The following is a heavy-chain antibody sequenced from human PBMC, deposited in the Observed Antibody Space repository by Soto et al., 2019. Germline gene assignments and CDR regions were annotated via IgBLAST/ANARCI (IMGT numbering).Heavy chain of an antibody. V-gene: IGHV1-69*13. J-gene: IGHJ4*02. D-gene: IGHD3-3*01. CDR3: ARDPLDFWSGKFDY. CDR2: IIPIFGTA. Sequence: ASVKVSCKASGGTFISYAISWVRQAPGQGLEWMGGIIPIFGTANYAQKFPGRVTITADESTSTAYMELSSLRSEDTAVYYCARDPLDFWSGKFDYWGQGTLVTVSS. CDR1: GGTFISYA.